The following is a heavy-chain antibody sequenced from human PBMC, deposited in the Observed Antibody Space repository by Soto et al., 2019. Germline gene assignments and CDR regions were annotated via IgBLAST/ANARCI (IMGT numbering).Heavy chain of an antibody. D-gene: IGHD7-27*01. V-gene: IGHV4-34*01. J-gene: IGHJ6*03. Sequence: SETLSLTCAVYGGSFSGYYWSWIRQPPGKGLEWIGEINHSGSTNYNPSLESRVTISVDTSKNQFSLKLSSVTAADTVVYYCARTGLGGNWGSRSGRAYMDVWGKGTTVTVSS. CDR2: INHSGST. CDR3: ARTGLGGNWGSRSGRAYMDV. CDR1: GGSFSGYY.